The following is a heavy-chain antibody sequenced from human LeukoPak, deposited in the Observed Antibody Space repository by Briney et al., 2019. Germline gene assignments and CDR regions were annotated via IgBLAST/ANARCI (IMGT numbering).Heavy chain of an antibody. J-gene: IGHJ4*02. CDR2: INHSGST. CDR3: AARYDSIWDGYRYGFDY. Sequence: SETLSLTCAVYGGSFSGYYWSWIRQPPGNGLEWIGEINHSGSTNYNPSLKSRVTISVDTSKNQFSLKLSSVTAADTAVYYCAARYDSIWDGYRYGFDYWGQGTLVTVSS. V-gene: IGHV4-34*01. D-gene: IGHD3-16*02. CDR1: GGSFSGYY.